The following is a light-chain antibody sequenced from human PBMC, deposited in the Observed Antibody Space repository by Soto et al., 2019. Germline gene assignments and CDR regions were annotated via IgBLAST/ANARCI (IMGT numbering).Light chain of an antibody. CDR3: HSQDRRLNGYV. Sequence: QSVLAQPPSVSGAPGQRVTIACTGSNSNIGAGYDVHGYQQLPGTAPKLLIYGNTNRPSGVPDRFSGSRSGTSASLAITGLQADDDDDYYCHSQDRRLNGYVLGTGTKVTVL. V-gene: IGLV1-40*01. CDR2: GNT. CDR1: NSNIGAGYD. J-gene: IGLJ1*01.